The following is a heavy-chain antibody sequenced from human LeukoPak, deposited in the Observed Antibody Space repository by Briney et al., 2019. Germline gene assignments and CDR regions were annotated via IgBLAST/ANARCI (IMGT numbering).Heavy chain of an antibody. CDR3: ARQYYYDGSGPFQH. V-gene: IGHV4-59*08. Sequence: SETLSLTCTVSGGSISSYYWSWIRQPPGKGLEWIGYIYYSGSTYYYNPSLKSRVTMSVDTSKNQFSLKLSSVTAADTAVYYCARQYYYDGSGPFQHWGQATLVTVFS. J-gene: IGHJ1*01. CDR1: GGSISSYY. CDR2: IYYSGSTY. D-gene: IGHD3-22*01.